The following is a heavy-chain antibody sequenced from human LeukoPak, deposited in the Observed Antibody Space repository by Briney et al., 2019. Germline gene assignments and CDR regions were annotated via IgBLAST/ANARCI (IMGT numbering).Heavy chain of an antibody. CDR3: AKDIHGSGSHPDY. CDR1: GFTFDDYA. V-gene: IGHV3-9*01. Sequence: SLRLSCAASGFTFDDYAMHWVRQAPGKGLEWVSGISWNSGSIGYADSVKGRFTISRDNAKNSLYLQMNSLRAEDTALYYCAKDIHGSGSHPDYWGQGTLVTVSS. J-gene: IGHJ4*02. CDR2: ISWNSGSI. D-gene: IGHD3-10*01.